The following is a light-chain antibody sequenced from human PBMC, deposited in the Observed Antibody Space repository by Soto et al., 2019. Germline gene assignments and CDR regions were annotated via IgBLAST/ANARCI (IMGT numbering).Light chain of an antibody. V-gene: IGKV1-39*01. CDR2: AAS. CDR3: QQSYSTPQT. CDR1: QSISSY. J-gene: IGKJ1*01. Sequence: DIQMTQSPSSLSASVGDRVTITCRASQSISSYLNSYQQKPGKAPKLLIYAASSLQSGVPSRFSGGGSGTDFTLTISSLQPEDFATYYCQQSYSTPQTFGQGTKVEIK.